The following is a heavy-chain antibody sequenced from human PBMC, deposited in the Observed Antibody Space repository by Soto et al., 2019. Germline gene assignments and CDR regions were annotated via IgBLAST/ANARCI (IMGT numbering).Heavy chain of an antibody. Sequence: SETLSLTCTVSGGSISSYYWGWIRQPPGKGLEWIGSMYLGGMTYYAPSLRSRVAISVDPSKTLFSLRLDSVTAADTAVYYCATAPETSHQSAYHVNWFDPWGQGTLVTVSS. D-gene: IGHD3-16*01. CDR1: GGSISSYY. V-gene: IGHV4-39*01. CDR3: ATAPETSHQSAYHVNWFDP. CDR2: MYLGGMT. J-gene: IGHJ5*02.